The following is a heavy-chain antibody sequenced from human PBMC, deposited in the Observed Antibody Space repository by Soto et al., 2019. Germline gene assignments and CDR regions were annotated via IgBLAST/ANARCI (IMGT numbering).Heavy chain of an antibody. CDR2: IYYSGST. V-gene: IGHV4-31*03. D-gene: IGHD2-2*01. CDR3: ARSSTSANYFDY. CDR1: GGSISSGGYY. Sequence: QVQLQESGPGLVKPSQTLSLTCSVSGGSISSGGYYWSWIRQHPGKGLEWIGYIYYSGSTYYNPSLKSRVTISVDTSKNQFSLKLSSVTAADTAVYYCARSSTSANYFDYWGQGTLVTVSS. J-gene: IGHJ4*02.